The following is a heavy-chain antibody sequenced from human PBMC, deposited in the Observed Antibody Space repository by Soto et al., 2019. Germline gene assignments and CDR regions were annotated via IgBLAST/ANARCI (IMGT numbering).Heavy chain of an antibody. D-gene: IGHD3-22*01. J-gene: IGHJ6*02. CDR2: ISAYNGNT. CDR1: GYTFTSYG. Sequence: VASVKVSCKASGYTFTSYGISWVRQAPGQGLEWMGWISAYNGNTNYAQKLQGRVTMTTDTSTSTAYMELRSLRSDDTAVYYCATYYYDSRDNYYYYGMDVWGQGTTVTVSS. CDR3: ATYYYDSRDNYYYYGMDV. V-gene: IGHV1-18*01.